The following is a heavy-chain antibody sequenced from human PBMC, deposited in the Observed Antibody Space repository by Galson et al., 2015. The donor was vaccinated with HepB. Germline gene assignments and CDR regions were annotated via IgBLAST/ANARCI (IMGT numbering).Heavy chain of an antibody. D-gene: IGHD2-15*01. CDR1: GFSISTYT. CDR3: TKDKVVDGRWTVDY. J-gene: IGHJ4*02. Sequence: SLRLSCAASGFSISTYTMNWVRQAPGKGLEWVSAIYGSGRSTSYADSVKGRFAISKDNSKNTVYLQMNSLSVEDTALYFCTKDKVVDGRWTVDYRGQGTLVTVSS. V-gene: IGHV3-23*05. CDR2: IYGSGRST.